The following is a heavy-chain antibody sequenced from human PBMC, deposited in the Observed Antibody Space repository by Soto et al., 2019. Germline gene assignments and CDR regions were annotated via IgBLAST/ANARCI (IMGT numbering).Heavy chain of an antibody. CDR1: GGSFSGYY. CDR2: INHSGST. Sequence: LSLTCAVYGGSFSGYYWSWIRQPPGKGLEWIGEINHSGSTNYNPSLKSRVTISVDTSKNQFSLKLSSVTAADTAVYYCARGSIAVAGTFDYWGQGTLVTVSS. D-gene: IGHD6-19*01. CDR3: ARGSIAVAGTFDY. V-gene: IGHV4-34*01. J-gene: IGHJ4*02.